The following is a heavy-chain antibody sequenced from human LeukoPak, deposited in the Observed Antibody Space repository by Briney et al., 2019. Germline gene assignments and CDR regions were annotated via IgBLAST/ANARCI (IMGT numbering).Heavy chain of an antibody. CDR2: ISSSSSTI. D-gene: IGHD3-22*01. CDR1: GFTFSSYS. J-gene: IGHJ5*02. Sequence: GGSLRLSCAASGFTFSSYSMNWVRQAPGKGLEWVSYISSSSSTIYYADSVRGRFTISRDHAKNSLYLQMNSLRAEDTAVYYCARDRSYDSSGYLGWFDPWGQGTLVTVSS. CDR3: ARDRSYDSSGYLGWFDP. V-gene: IGHV3-48*04.